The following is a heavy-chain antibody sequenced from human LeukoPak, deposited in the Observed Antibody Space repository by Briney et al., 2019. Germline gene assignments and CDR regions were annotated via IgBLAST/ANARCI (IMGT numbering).Heavy chain of an antibody. D-gene: IGHD3-10*01. CDR3: AKRWLGAWFGV. J-gene: IGHJ6*02. V-gene: IGHV3-66*01. CDR2: IYSGGST. CDR1: GFTVSSNY. Sequence: PGGSLRLSCAASGFTVSSNYMSWVRQAPGKGLEWVSVIYSGGSTYYADSVKGGFTISRDNSKNTLYLQMNSLRAEDTAVYYCAKRWLGAWFGVWGQGTTVTVSS.